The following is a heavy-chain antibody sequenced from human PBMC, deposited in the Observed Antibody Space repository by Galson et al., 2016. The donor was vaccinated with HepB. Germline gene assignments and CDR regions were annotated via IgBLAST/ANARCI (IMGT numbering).Heavy chain of an antibody. V-gene: IGHV2-5*02. Sequence: PALVKPTQTLTLTCTFSGFSLSTPGVGVGWVRQPPGKALEWLALIYWDDDKHYNPSLKSRLTITKDTSKNLVVLTMTNMDPVDTATYSCAHSHVLRFFGESRGGPYFDYWGQGTLVTVSS. D-gene: IGHD3-10*01. CDR3: AHSHVLRFFGESRGGPYFDY. CDR1: GFSLSTPGVG. CDR2: IYWDDDK. J-gene: IGHJ4*02.